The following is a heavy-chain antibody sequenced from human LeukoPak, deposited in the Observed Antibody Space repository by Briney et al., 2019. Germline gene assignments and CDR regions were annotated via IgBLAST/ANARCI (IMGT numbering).Heavy chain of an antibody. CDR2: ISGSGGST. Sequence: GGSLRLSCAASGFTFSSYAMSWVRQAPGKGLEWVSAISGSGGSTYYADSVKGRFTISRDNSKNTLYLQMNSLRAEDTAVYYCAKDLQGDGYNWPVDYWGQGTLVTVSS. V-gene: IGHV3-23*01. CDR1: GFTFSSYA. D-gene: IGHD5-24*01. CDR3: AKDLQGDGYNWPVDY. J-gene: IGHJ4*02.